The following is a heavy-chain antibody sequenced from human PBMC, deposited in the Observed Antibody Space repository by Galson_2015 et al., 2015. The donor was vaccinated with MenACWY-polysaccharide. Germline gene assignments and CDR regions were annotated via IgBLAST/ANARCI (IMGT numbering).Heavy chain of an antibody. Sequence: QSGAEVKKPGESLRISCKGSGYSFTNYWIGWVRQMPGKGLEWMGIIYPGDSDIAYSPSFQGQVTISADKSISTAYLQWSSLKASDRATYVCARRATYYDSASVCRNRDYFDSWGQGTLVTVSS. J-gene: IGHJ4*02. CDR2: IYPGDSDI. CDR1: GYSFTNYW. CDR3: ARRATYYDSASVCRNRDYFDS. D-gene: IGHD3-22*01. V-gene: IGHV5-51*01.